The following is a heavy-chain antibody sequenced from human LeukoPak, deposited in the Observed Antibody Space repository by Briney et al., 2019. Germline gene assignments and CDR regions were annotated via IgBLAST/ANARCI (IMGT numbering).Heavy chain of an antibody. CDR2: KYARGDS. J-gene: IGHJ4*02. D-gene: IGHD4-17*01. V-gene: IGHV4-4*07. Sequence: PSETLSLTCTVSGGSISNYYWSWIRQPAGKGLEWIGRKYARGDSNYNPPLQSRVTMSVDTSKDQFSLRVNSVTAADTAVYYCARGRYGEFYFDSWGQGTLVTVSS. CDR1: GGSISNYY. CDR3: ARGRYGEFYFDS.